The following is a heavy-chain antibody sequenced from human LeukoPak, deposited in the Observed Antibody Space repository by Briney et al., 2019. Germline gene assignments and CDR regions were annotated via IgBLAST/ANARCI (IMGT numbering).Heavy chain of an antibody. CDR2: IYSGGST. V-gene: IGHV3-53*04. Sequence: GGSLRLSCAASGFTVSSNYVSWVRQAPGKGLEWVSVIYSGGSTYYAESVKGRFTISRHNSKNTLYLQMNSLRAEDTAVYYCARSPLFNYYDSSGYNDYWGQGTLVTVSS. CDR1: GFTVSSNY. J-gene: IGHJ4*02. D-gene: IGHD3-22*01. CDR3: ARSPLFNYYDSSGYNDY.